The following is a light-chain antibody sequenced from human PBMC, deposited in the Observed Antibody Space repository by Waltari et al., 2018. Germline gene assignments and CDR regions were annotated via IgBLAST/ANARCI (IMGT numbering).Light chain of an antibody. CDR3: QKYGSTPRP. CDR1: QSLSNNY. J-gene: IGKJ4*01. CDR2: DAS. Sequence: EIVLTQSPGTLSLSPGERASLSCRASQSLSNNYVAWYQHKPGQAPRLLIFDASRRATGMPDRFSGSGSGTDFTLTISSLEPEDFAVYYCQKYGSTPRPFGGGTKVEIK. V-gene: IGKV3-20*01.